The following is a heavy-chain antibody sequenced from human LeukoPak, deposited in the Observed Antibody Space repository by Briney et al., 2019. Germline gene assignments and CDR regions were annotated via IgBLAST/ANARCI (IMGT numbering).Heavy chain of an antibody. V-gene: IGHV3-23*01. J-gene: IGHJ6*02. D-gene: IGHD3-10*01. Sequence: GGSLGLSCAASGFTFSSYAMSWVRQAPGKGLEWVSAISGSGGSTYYADSVKGRFTISRDNSKNTLYLQMNSLRAEDTAVYYCAKDLGDYGSGSYLRFYYYYYGMDVWGQGTTVTVSS. CDR1: GFTFSSYA. CDR2: ISGSGGST. CDR3: AKDLGDYGSGSYLRFYYYYYGMDV.